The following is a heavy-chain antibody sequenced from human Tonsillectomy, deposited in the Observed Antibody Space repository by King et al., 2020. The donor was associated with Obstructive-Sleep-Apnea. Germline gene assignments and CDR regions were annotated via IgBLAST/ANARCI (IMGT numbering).Heavy chain of an antibody. CDR1: DLPFSSSS. D-gene: IGHD3-10*01. CDR3: AREEYFGSGTYYSTFDY. Sequence: VQLVESGGGLVKPGGSLRLSCVVSDLPFSSSSMNWVRQAPGKGLEWVSSMTSTGTFIYYAGSVKGRFTISRDTAKNSLFLQMNSLTVDDTAVYYCAREEYFGSGTYYSTFDYWGQGTLVTVSS. J-gene: IGHJ4*02. CDR2: MTSTGTFI. V-gene: IGHV3-21*01.